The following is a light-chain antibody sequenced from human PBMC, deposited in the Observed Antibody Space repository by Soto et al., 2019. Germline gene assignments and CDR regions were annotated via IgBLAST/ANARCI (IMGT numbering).Light chain of an antibody. Sequence: IQMTQSPSSLSASVGDRVTMTCRASQSITTWLAWYQQRPGKAPKLLIYDVSSLQSGVPSRFSGSGSGTEFTLTIRSLQSEDFAVYYCQQYNNWRSFGQGTKVDI. CDR2: DVS. V-gene: IGKV1-5*01. CDR1: QSITTW. CDR3: QQYNNWRS. J-gene: IGKJ1*01.